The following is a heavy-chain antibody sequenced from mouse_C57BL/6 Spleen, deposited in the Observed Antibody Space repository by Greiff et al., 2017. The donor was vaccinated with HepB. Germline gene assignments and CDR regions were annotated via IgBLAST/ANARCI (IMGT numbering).Heavy chain of an antibody. V-gene: IGHV5-17*01. J-gene: IGHJ4*01. D-gene: IGHD1-1*02. CDR3: ARNYALYYYAMDY. CDR1: GFTFSDYG. CDR2: ISSGSSTI. Sequence: EVQLVESGGGLVKPGGSLKLSCAASGFTFSDYGMHWVRQAPEKGLEWVAYISSGSSTIYYADTVKGRFTISRDNAKNTLFLQMTSLRSEATAMYYCARNYALYYYAMDYWGQGTSVTVSS.